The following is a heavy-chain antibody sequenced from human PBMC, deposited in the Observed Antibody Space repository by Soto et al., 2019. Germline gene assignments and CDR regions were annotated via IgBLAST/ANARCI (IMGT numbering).Heavy chain of an antibody. CDR3: AICLSVTLFDN. CDR1: GGSISTGGYY. CDR2: IYYSGST. Sequence: QVQLQESGPGLVKPSQTLSLTCTVSGGSISTGGYYWTWIRQHPGKGLEWIGYIYYSGSTYYNPSLKSRITISVDTSKNQFSLKLSSVTAADTAVYYCAICLSVTLFDNWGQGTLVTVSS. V-gene: IGHV4-31*03. D-gene: IGHD4-17*01. J-gene: IGHJ4*02.